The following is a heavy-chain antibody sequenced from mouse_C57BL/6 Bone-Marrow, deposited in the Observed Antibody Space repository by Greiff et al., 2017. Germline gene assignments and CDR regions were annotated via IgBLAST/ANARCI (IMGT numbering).Heavy chain of an antibody. Sequence: EVNVVESGEGLVKPGGSLKLSCAASGFTFSSYAMSWVRQTPEKRLEWVAYISSGGDYIYYADTVKGRFTISRDNARNTLYLQMSSLKSEDTAMYYCTAVYYGNPWYFDVWGTGTTVTVSS. J-gene: IGHJ1*03. CDR2: ISSGGDYI. CDR3: TAVYYGNPWYFDV. CDR1: GFTFSSYA. V-gene: IGHV5-9-1*02. D-gene: IGHD2-1*01.